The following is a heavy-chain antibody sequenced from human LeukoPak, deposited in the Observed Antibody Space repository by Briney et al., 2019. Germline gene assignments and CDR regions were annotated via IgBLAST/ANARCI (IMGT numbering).Heavy chain of an antibody. CDR2: IGSSGDYI. V-gene: IGHV3-21*01. Sequence: GGSLRLSCAASGFTFSGYNMNWVRQAPGRGLEWVACIGSSGDYIHYADSVKGRFTIFRDNAKSSLYLQMNSLTAEDTAVYYCARDYRWALDYWGQGTLVTISS. D-gene: IGHD1-26*01. CDR1: GFTFSGYN. CDR3: ARDYRWALDY. J-gene: IGHJ4*02.